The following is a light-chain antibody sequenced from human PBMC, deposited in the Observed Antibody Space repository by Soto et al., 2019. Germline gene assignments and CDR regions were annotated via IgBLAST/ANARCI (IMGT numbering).Light chain of an antibody. CDR2: DVS. J-gene: IGKJ3*01. CDR1: QSISSY. CDR3: QQRSNWPPFT. Sequence: EIVLTQSPATLSLSPGERATLSCRASQSISSYLAWYQQKPGQAPRLPLYDVSNRAPGIPARFSGSGSGTDFTLTISSLEPEDFAVYYCQQRSNWPPFTFGPGTKVDIK. V-gene: IGKV3-11*01.